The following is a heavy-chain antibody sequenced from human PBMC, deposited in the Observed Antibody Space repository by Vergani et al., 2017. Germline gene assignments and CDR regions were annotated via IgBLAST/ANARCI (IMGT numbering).Heavy chain of an antibody. CDR1: GYSFNSYW. CDR2: IYPGDSDT. Sequence: EVQLVQSGAEVKKPGESLKISCKGSGYSFNSYWIGWVRQMPGKGREGKGIIYPGDSDTRYTPSFHGQVTISADKSLSTAYLQWSSLMASDTAMYYCARRVGMDLYYFDCWGEGTLVTVSS. CDR3: ARRVGMDLYYFDC. D-gene: IGHD3-10*01. V-gene: IGHV5-51*01. J-gene: IGHJ4*02.